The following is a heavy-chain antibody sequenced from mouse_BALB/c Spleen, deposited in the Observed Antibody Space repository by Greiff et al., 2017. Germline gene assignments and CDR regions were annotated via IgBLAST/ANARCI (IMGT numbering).Heavy chain of an antibody. CDR1: GYSITSDYA. CDR3: ARSRTGFAY. CDR2: ISYSGST. V-gene: IGHV3-2*02. Sequence: VQLKESGPGLVKPSQSLSLTCTVTGYSITSDYAWNWIRQFPGNKLEWMGYISYSGSTSYNPSLKSRISITRDTSKNQFFLQLNSVTTEDTATYYCARSRTGFAYWGQGTLVTVSA. J-gene: IGHJ3*01.